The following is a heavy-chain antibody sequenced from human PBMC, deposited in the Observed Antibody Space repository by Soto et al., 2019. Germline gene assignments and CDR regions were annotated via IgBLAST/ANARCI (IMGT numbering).Heavy chain of an antibody. CDR1: GFTFSSYG. D-gene: IGHD6-13*01. J-gene: IGHJ3*02. CDR3: ARPPPGSSWDAFDI. Sequence: GGSLRLSCAASGFTFSSYGMHWVRLAPGKGLEWVAVIWYDGGNKYYADSVKGRFTISRDNSKNTLYLQMNSLRAEDTAVYYCARPPPGSSWDAFDIWGQGTMVTVSS. V-gene: IGHV3-33*01. CDR2: IWYDGGNK.